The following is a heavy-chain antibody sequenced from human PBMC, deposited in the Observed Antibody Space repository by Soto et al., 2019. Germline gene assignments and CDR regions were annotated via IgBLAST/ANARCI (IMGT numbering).Heavy chain of an antibody. D-gene: IGHD3-22*01. CDR3: AKGPDGSGYYHNWFDS. Sequence: GGTLRLSCAASGFTFSTYAMTWVRQAPGKGLEWVSSISGTGDSTYYADSVKGRFAISRDRSKNRLSLQMNSLRVEDTAVYYCAKGPDGSGYYHNWFDSWGQGTLVTVS. CDR2: ISGTGDST. V-gene: IGHV3-23*01. CDR1: GFTFSTYA. J-gene: IGHJ5*01.